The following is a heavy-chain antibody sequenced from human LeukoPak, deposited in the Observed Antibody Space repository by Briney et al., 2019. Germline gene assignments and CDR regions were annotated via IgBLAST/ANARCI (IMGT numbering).Heavy chain of an antibody. CDR2: ISYDGSNK. V-gene: IGHV3-30*03. D-gene: IGHD2-2*01. CDR3: ARPSLGYCSSNSCRISNRGGYYYYGMDV. Sequence: GGSLRLSCAASGFTFSSYGMHWVRQAPGKGLEGVAVISYDGSNKYYADSVKGLCTISRDNSQNTLYMQMKSLSGEDTAVYYCARPSLGYCSSNSCRISNRGGYYYYGMDVWGQGPTVTVSS. CDR1: GFTFSSYG. J-gene: IGHJ6*02.